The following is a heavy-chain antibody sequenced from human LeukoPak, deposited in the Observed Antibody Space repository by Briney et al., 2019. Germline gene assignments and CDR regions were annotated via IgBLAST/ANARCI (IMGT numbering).Heavy chain of an antibody. Sequence: GGSLRLSCAASGFTFSTYWMHWVGQAPGKGLVWVSRISTDGSSATYADSVKGRFTISRDNAKNTLYLQMNSLRAEDTAVYYCARVMYYYASGSLVVYYFDSWGQGTLVTVSS. CDR2: ISTDGSSA. CDR3: ARVMYYYASGSLVVYYFDS. D-gene: IGHD3-10*01. CDR1: GFTFSTYW. J-gene: IGHJ4*02. V-gene: IGHV3-74*01.